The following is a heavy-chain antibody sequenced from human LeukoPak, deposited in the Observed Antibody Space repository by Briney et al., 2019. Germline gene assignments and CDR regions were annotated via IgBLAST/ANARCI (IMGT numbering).Heavy chain of an antibody. J-gene: IGHJ6*03. D-gene: IGHD2-21*01. CDR3: ASSGWAYCGGDCYGSNYYYYYMDV. Sequence: ASVKVSCKASGYTFTSYGISWVRQAPGQGLEWMGWISAYNGNTNYAQKLQGRVTMTTDTSTSTAYVELRSLRSDDTAVYYCASSGWAYCGGDCYGSNYYYYYMDVWGKGTTVTVSS. CDR2: ISAYNGNT. V-gene: IGHV1-18*01. CDR1: GYTFTSYG.